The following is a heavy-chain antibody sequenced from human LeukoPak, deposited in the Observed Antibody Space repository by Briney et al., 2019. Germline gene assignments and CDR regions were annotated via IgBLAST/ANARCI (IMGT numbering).Heavy chain of an antibody. J-gene: IGHJ4*02. CDR3: ARDDYVPV. CDR2: ISRSSSTI. D-gene: IGHD3-10*02. V-gene: IGHV3-48*01. CDR1: GFTFSSYS. Sequence: GGSLRLSCAASGFTFSSYSMNWVRQAPGKGLEWVSYISRSSSTIYYADSVKGRFTITRDNAKNSLYLQMNSLRAEDTAVYYCARDDYVPVWGQGTLVTVSS.